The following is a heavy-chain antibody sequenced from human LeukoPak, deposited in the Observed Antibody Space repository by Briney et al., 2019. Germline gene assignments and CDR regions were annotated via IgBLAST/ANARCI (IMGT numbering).Heavy chain of an antibody. V-gene: IGHV3-7*01. D-gene: IGHD3-3*01. Sequence: GGSLRLSCAASGFTFGDYWMTWVRQAPGRGLECVAEIKSDGSETYYVDSVEGRFTISRDNVKDSLYLHMNSLRAEDTAVYYCARATIFGVVTALGALDYWGQGTLVTVSS. CDR2: IKSDGSET. CDR1: GFTFGDYW. J-gene: IGHJ4*02. CDR3: ARATIFGVVTALGALDY.